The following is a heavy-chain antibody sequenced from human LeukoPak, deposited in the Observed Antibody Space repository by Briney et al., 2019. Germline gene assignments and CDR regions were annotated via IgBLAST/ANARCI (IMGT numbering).Heavy chain of an antibody. CDR3: TRVVNGGHFDY. J-gene: IGHJ4*02. D-gene: IGHD2-8*01. Sequence: SETLSLTCTVSGVSISSNYYWTWFRQPPGKGLEWLGYVYHTGTSGYHPSLKSRVAMSLDTSKNQVSLKLSSVTAADTAVYFCTRVVNGGHFDYWGQGTLVTVSS. CDR2: VYHTGTS. V-gene: IGHV4-59*12. CDR1: GVSISSNYY.